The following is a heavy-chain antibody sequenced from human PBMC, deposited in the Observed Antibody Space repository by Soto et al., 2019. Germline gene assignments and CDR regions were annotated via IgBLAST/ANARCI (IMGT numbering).Heavy chain of an antibody. J-gene: IGHJ4*02. CDR2: IIAYSGST. Sequence: QVQLVQSGAEVKKPGASVTVSCKASGYTFTTYGISWVRQAPGQGLEWMGWIIAYSGSTKFAQKLQGRVTMTTDTSTTAAYMELRSLTSDDTAVYYWARDFTKSSSWPYYFDYWGQGTLVTVSS. CDR3: ARDFTKSSSWPYYFDY. D-gene: IGHD6-13*01. CDR1: GYTFTTYG. V-gene: IGHV1-18*01.